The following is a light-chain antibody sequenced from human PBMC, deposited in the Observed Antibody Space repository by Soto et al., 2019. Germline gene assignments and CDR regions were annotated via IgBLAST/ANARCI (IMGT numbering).Light chain of an antibody. J-gene: IGKJ1*01. CDR1: QSISSW. V-gene: IGKV1-5*01. CDR2: DAS. Sequence: DIQMTQSPSTLSASLGDRVTITCRASQSISSWLEWYQQKPGKAPKLLIYDASSLESGVPSRFRGSGSGTEFTLTISGLQPDDFETYYCQQYNRYSWTFGQGTKVDIK. CDR3: QQYNRYSWT.